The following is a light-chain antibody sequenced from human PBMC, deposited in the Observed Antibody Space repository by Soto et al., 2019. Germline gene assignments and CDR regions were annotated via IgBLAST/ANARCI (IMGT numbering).Light chain of an antibody. J-gene: IGKJ1*01. CDR3: QQSYSSPRT. CDR1: QSIRRS. Sequence: DIQMTQSPSSLSASVADRVTITCRASQSIRRSLNWYQQKPGKAPKLLIYAASSVKSGIPLRVNGSGYGSDFTHTITSLQSEDFGIYYCQQSYSSPRTFGQGTKVDIK. CDR2: AAS. V-gene: IGKV1-39*01.